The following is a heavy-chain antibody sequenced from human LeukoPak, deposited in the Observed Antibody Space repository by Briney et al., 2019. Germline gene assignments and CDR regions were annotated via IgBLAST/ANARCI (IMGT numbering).Heavy chain of an antibody. CDR1: GDSVSSNSAG. J-gene: IGHJ4*02. CDR2: TYYRSKWYN. D-gene: IGHD2-15*01. Sequence: SQTLSLTCAISGDSVSSNSAGWNWIRQSPSRGLEWLGRTYYRSKWYNDYAVSVKSRITINPDTSKNQFSLQLNSVTPEDTAVYYCARSGLYCSGGSCYSDYWGQGTLVTVSS. CDR3: ARSGLYCSGGSCYSDY. V-gene: IGHV6-1*01.